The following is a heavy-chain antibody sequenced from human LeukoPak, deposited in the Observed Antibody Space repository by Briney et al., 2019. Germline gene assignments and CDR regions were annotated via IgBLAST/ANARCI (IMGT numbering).Heavy chain of an antibody. CDR3: AGNQWDPTHRAXDX. Sequence: SETLSLTCTVSGGSISSGSYYWSWIRQPAGKGLEWIGRIYTSGSTNYNPSLKSRVTISVDTSKNQFSLKLSSVTAADTAVYYCAGNQWDPTHRAXDXXGQXXXXTV. CDR1: GGSISSGSYY. D-gene: IGHD1-26*01. V-gene: IGHV4-61*02. J-gene: IGHJ3*02. CDR2: IYTSGST.